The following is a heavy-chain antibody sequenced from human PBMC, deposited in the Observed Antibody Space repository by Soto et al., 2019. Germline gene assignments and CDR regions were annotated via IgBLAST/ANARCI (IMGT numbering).Heavy chain of an antibody. J-gene: IGHJ4*02. V-gene: IGHV1-18*01. CDR3: ARVPATGYYYDSSGYSYFDY. CDR1: GYTFTSYG. D-gene: IGHD3-22*01. CDR2: ISTYNGNT. Sequence: QVQLVQSGAEVKKPGASVKVSCKASGYTFTSYGISWVRQAPGQGLEWMGWISTYNGNTNYAQKLQGRVTMTTDTSKSAAYMGLRSLRSDDTAMYYCARVPATGYYYDSSGYSYFDYWGQGTLVPVSS.